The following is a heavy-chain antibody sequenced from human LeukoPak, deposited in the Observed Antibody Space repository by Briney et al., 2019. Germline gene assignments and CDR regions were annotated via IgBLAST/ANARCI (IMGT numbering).Heavy chain of an antibody. CDR1: GFTFSSYI. CDR2: ISRNSTYI. J-gene: IGHJ4*02. CDR3: ASDEGNYFDY. Sequence: PGGSLTLSCAASGFTFSSYIMNWVRQAPGKGMEWVASISRNSTYIHYADSVKGRFTISRDNARNSLSLQMNSLRAEDTAIYYCASDEGNYFDYWGQGTLVTVSS. V-gene: IGHV3-21*01.